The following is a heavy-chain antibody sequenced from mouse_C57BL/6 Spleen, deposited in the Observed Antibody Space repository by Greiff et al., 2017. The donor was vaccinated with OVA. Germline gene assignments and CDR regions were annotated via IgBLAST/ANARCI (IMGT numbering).Heavy chain of an antibody. CDR3: ASEFILYYFDY. CDR2: ISRGSSTI. D-gene: IGHD1-2*01. Sequence: EVKLVESGGGLVKPGGSLKLSCAASGFTFSDYGMHWVRQAPEKGLEWVAYISRGSSTIYYADTVKGRFTISRDNAKNTLFLQMTSLRSEDTAMYCCASEFILYYFDYWGQGTTLTVSS. J-gene: IGHJ2*01. V-gene: IGHV5-17*01. CDR1: GFTFSDYG.